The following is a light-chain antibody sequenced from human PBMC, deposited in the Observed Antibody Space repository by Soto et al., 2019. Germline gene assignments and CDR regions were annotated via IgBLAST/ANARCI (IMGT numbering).Light chain of an antibody. J-gene: IGKJ4*01. CDR1: RAITNH. Sequence: DVQLTHSPSPLSASVGDRVSISCRASRAITNHLNWYQQKPGKAPILLVYAASTLETGVPSRFSGSGSGTHFTLTIDNLQPEDAATYFCQQNYITPLTFGGGTKVDIK. CDR2: AAS. V-gene: IGKV1-39*01. CDR3: QQNYITPLT.